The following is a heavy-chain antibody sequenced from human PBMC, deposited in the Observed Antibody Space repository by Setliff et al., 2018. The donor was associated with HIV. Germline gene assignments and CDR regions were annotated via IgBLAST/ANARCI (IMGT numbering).Heavy chain of an antibody. CDR2: INNDGGT. CDR1: GVCRDQYS. Sequence: SETLSLTCAVYGVYGVCRDQYSWSWIRQPPGQGLEWIGEINNDGGTAFSPSLTGRLTMSLDKSKNRFSLTMTSVTAADTAVYYCARHRQISDWFDPWGQGILVTVSS. CDR3: ARHRQISDWFDP. D-gene: IGHD3-10*01. J-gene: IGHJ5*02. V-gene: IGHV4-34*01.